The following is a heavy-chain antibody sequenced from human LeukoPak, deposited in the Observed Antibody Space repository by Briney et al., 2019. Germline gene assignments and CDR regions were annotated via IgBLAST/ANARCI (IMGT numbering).Heavy chain of an antibody. CDR2: IIPIFGTA. V-gene: IGHV1-69*05. CDR3: AIDGSGYDPAYFDY. CDR1: GGTFSSYA. D-gene: IGHD3-22*01. J-gene: IGHJ4*02. Sequence: ASVKVSCKASGGTFSSYAISWVRQAPGQGLEWMGRIIPIFGTANYAQKFQGRVTITTDESTSTAYIELSSLRSEDTAVYYCAIDGSGYDPAYFDYWGQGTLVTVSS.